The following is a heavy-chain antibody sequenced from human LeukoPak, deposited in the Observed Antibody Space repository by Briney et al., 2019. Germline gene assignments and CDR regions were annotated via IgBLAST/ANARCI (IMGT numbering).Heavy chain of an antibody. Sequence: SETLSLTCTVSGGSISSSSYYWGWIRQPPGKGLEWIGSIYYSGSTYYNPSLKSRVTISVDTSKNQFSLKLSSVTAADTAVYYCALYLLEFRGFRHWGQGTLVTVSS. D-gene: IGHD3-3*01. J-gene: IGHJ1*01. CDR1: GGSISSSSYY. CDR2: IYYSGST. CDR3: ALYLLEFRGFRH. V-gene: IGHV4-39*01.